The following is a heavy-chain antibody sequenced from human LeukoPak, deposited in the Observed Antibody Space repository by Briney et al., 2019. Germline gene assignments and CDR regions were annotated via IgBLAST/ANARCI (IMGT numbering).Heavy chain of an antibody. D-gene: IGHD3-10*01. V-gene: IGHV4-38-2*02. J-gene: IGHJ3*02. CDR2: IYHSGST. Sequence: SETLSLTCTVSGYSISSGYYWGWIRQPPGKGLEWIGSIYHSGSTYYNPSLKSRVTISVDTSKNQFSLKLSSVTAADTAVYYCARDQSLLWFGEFAFDIWGQGTMVTVSS. CDR3: ARDQSLLWFGEFAFDI. CDR1: GYSISSGYY.